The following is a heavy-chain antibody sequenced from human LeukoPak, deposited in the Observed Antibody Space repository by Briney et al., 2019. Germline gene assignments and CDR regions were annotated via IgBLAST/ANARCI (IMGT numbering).Heavy chain of an antibody. CDR2: IGGSGGST. D-gene: IGHD6-13*01. J-gene: IGHJ4*02. CDR1: GFTFSSYA. CDR3: ARDRESSSWFDY. V-gene: IGHV3-23*01. Sequence: QPGGSLRLSCGASGFTFSSYAMSWVRQAPGKGLEWVSAIGGSGGSTYYTDSVKGRFTISRDNSKSTLYLQMNSLRAEDTAVYYCARDRESSSWFDYWGQGTLVTVSS.